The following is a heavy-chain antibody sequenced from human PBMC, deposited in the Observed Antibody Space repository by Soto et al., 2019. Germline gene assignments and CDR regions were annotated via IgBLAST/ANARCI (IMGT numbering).Heavy chain of an antibody. J-gene: IGHJ4*02. CDR1: GGTLSSFINYP. Sequence: QMQLVQSGAEVKKPGSSVKVSCKASGGTLSSFINYPINWVRQAPGQGLEWMGGIVPNVGTVNYAQKFQGRVTITADKSTGTAYMELISLRSEDTALYYCARRDTSGFLRYFDNCCQGTLVTVSS. CDR3: ARRDTSGFLRYFDN. D-gene: IGHD3-3*01. CDR2: IVPNVGTV. V-gene: IGHV1-69*06.